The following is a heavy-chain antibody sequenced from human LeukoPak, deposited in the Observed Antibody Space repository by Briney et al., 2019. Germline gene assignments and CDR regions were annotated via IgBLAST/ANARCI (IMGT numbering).Heavy chain of an antibody. D-gene: IGHD3-22*01. Sequence: PGGSLRLSCAASGFTFSSYAMHWVRQAPGKGLEWLAVISYDGSNKYYADSVKGRFTISRDNSKNTLYLQMNSLRAEDTAVYYCARDYDSSGFLQFYFDYWGQGTLVTVSS. CDR2: ISYDGSNK. CDR1: GFTFSSYA. V-gene: IGHV3-30*04. CDR3: ARDYDSSGFLQFYFDY. J-gene: IGHJ4*02.